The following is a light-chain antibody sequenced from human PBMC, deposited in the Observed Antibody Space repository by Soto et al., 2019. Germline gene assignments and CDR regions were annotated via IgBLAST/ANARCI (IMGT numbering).Light chain of an antibody. Sequence: EIVLTQSPGTLSLSPGERATLSCRASQSVSSSYLAWYQKKLGHAPSLLIYGASSRPTAIPARFSGSGSGTQFTLTISSLQSEDFAVYYCQHYETFLWTFGQGTKVDIK. V-gene: IGKV3-20*01. J-gene: IGKJ1*01. CDR2: GAS. CDR1: QSVSSSY. CDR3: QHYETFLWT.